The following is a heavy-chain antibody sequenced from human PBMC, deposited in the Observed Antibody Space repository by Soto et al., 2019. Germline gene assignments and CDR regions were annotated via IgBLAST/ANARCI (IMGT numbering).Heavy chain of an antibody. V-gene: IGHV2-26*01. Sequence: SGPTLVNPTETLTLTCTVSGFSLSNARMGVSWIRQPPGKALEWLAHIFSNDEKSYSTSLKSRLTISKDTPKSQVVLTMTNMDPVDTPTYYGARGAVAGMSYYYVMDVWGKGTTVTVSP. CDR3: ARGAVAGMSYYYVMDV. CDR2: IFSNDEK. J-gene: IGHJ6*04. CDR1: GFSLSNARMG. D-gene: IGHD6-19*01.